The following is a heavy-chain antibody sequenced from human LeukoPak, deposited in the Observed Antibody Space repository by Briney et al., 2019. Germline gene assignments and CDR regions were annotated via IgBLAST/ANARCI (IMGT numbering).Heavy chain of an antibody. D-gene: IGHD3-3*01. CDR1: GYTFTGYY. CDR3: ARDKGAHDF. Sequence: ASVKVSCKASGYTFTGYYMHWVRQAPGQGLEWMGWIDPNSGDTHYAQKLQGRITMTRDTSISTAYMEMSRLESDDTAMYYCARDKGAHDFWGQGTLVTVSS. CDR2: IDPNSGDT. V-gene: IGHV1-2*02. J-gene: IGHJ4*02.